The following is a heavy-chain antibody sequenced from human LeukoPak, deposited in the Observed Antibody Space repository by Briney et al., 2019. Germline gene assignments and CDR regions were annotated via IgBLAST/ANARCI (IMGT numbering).Heavy chain of an antibody. CDR3: SRELVPQLVPAPSDY. V-gene: IGHV3-21*01. J-gene: IGHJ4*02. CDR2: ISSSSSYI. CDR1: GFTFSSYS. D-gene: IGHD6-13*01. Sequence: GGSLRLSCAASGFTFSSYSMNWVRQAPGKGLEWVSSISSSSSYIYYTPPVKGRFNISRDNDKNSLYLQMNSLRAEDTAVYHCSRELVPQLVPAPSDYWGQGTLVTVSS.